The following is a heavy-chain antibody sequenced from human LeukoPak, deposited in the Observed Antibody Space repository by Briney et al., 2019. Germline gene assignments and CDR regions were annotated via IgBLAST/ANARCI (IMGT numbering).Heavy chain of an antibody. CDR1: GFSLSTSGVG. J-gene: IGHJ4*02. V-gene: IGHV2-5*01. Sequence: ESGPTLVNPTQTLTLTCTFSGFSLSTSGVGVGWIRQPPGKALEWLALIYWNDDKRYSPSLKSRLTITKDTSKNQVVLTMTNMDPVDTATYYCAHRMDYYDSSGYYYFDYWGQGTLVTFSS. CDR3: AHRMDYYDSSGYYYFDY. CDR2: IYWNDDK. D-gene: IGHD3-22*01.